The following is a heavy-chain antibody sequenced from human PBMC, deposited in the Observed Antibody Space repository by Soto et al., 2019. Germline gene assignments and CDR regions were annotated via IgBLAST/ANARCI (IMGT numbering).Heavy chain of an antibody. V-gene: IGHV4-30-2*01. CDR1: GGSISSGGYS. Sequence: SETLSLTCTVSGGSISSGGYSWSWIRQPPGKGLEWIGYIYHSGSTYYNPSLKSRVTISVDRSKNQFSLKLSSVTAADTAVYYCARAGITMVRGVISWFDPWGQGTLVTVSS. D-gene: IGHD3-10*01. J-gene: IGHJ5*02. CDR2: IYHSGST. CDR3: ARAGITMVRGVISWFDP.